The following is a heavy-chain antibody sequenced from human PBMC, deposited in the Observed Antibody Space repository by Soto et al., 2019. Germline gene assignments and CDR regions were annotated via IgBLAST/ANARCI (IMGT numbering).Heavy chain of an antibody. CDR2: ISGYNGNT. V-gene: IGHV1-18*04. CDR1: GYTXNSYG. CDR3: ARVSFSGESDY. Sequence: SXKVSFMASGYTXNSYGSGVVRQAPGQGLEWMGWISGYNGNTNYAQKLQGRVTMTTYTSTITAYLEVRSMRSDDTAVYYCARVSFSGESDYWGQGTLGTVSS. D-gene: IGHD3-3*02. J-gene: IGHJ4*02.